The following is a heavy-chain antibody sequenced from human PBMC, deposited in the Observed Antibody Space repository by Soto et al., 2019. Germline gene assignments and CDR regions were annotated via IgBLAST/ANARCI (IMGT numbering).Heavy chain of an antibody. CDR1: GYTFTSYA. CDR2: INAGNGNT. CDR3: AIAFLEGYCSSTSCTPNYYYYYMDV. Sequence: ASVKVSCKASGYTFTSYAMHWVRQAPGQRLEWMGWINAGNGNTKYSQKFQGRVTITRDTSASTAYMELSSLRSEDTAVYYCAIAFLEGYCSSTSCTPNYYYYYMDVWGKGTTVTVSS. V-gene: IGHV1-3*01. D-gene: IGHD2-2*01. J-gene: IGHJ6*03.